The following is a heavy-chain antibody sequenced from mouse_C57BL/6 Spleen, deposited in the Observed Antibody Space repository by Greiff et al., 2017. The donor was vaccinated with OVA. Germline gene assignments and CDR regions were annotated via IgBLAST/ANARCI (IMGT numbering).Heavy chain of an antibody. Sequence: EVKLMESGGGLVQPGGSLSLSCAASGFTFTDYYMSWVRQPPGKALEWLGFIRNKANGYTTEYSASVKGRFTISRDNSQSILYLQMNALRAEDSATYYCARDRLGRVYYYAMDYWGQGTSVTVSS. J-gene: IGHJ4*01. CDR1: GFTFTDYY. CDR2: IRNKANGYTT. V-gene: IGHV7-3*01. CDR3: ARDRLGRVYYYAMDY. D-gene: IGHD4-1*01.